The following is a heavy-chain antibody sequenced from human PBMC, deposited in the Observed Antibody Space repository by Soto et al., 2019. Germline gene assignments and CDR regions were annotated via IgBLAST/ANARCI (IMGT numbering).Heavy chain of an antibody. V-gene: IGHV1-69*06. J-gene: IGHJ6*02. CDR3: ARTIAAAGIRLGGMDV. CDR2: IIPIFGTA. D-gene: IGHD6-13*01. Sequence: QVQLVQSGAEVKKPGSSVKVSCKASGGTFSSYAISWVRQAPGQGLEWMGGIIPIFGTANYAQKFQGRVTITADKSTSTAYMELSSLRSEDTAVYYCARTIAAAGIRLGGMDVCGQGTTVTVSS. CDR1: GGTFSSYA.